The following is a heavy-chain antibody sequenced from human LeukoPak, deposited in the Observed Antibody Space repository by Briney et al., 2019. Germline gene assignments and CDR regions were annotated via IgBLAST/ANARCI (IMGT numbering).Heavy chain of an antibody. J-gene: IGHJ6*03. V-gene: IGHV4-34*01. Sequence: SETLSLTCAVYGGSFSGYYWTWIRQTPEKGREWSGEMNPSGSTNYNPSLKSRVTISVDTSKNQFSLELSSVTAADTAVYYCARGRQDVTMIVVVMTAVSYYLDVWGKGTTVTVS. CDR1: GGSFSGYY. D-gene: IGHD3-22*01. CDR2: MNPSGST. CDR3: ARGRQDVTMIVVVMTAVSYYLDV.